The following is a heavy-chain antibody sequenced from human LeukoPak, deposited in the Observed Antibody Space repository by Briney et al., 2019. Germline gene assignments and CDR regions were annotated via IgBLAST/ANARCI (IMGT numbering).Heavy chain of an antibody. Sequence: SETLSLTCTVSGGSISSYYWSWIWQPPGKGLEWIGYIYYSGSTNYNPSLKSRVTISVDTSKNQFSLKLSSVTAADTAVYYCAREGYSSIFDYWGQGTLVTVSS. CDR2: IYYSGST. CDR1: GGSISSYY. J-gene: IGHJ4*02. D-gene: IGHD6-13*01. V-gene: IGHV4-59*01. CDR3: AREGYSSIFDY.